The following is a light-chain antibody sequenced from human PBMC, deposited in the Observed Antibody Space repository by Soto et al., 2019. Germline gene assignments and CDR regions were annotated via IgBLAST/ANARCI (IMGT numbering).Light chain of an antibody. CDR1: SGSVSTSYY. J-gene: IGLJ3*02. Sequence: QTVVTQEPSFSVSPGRTVTLTCGLSSGSVSTSYYPSWYQQTPGQAPRTLIYSTNNRPSAVPDRFSGSILGNKAALTITGAQADDESDYYCVLYMGSGIWVFGGGTKLTVL. CDR3: VLYMGSGIWV. CDR2: STN. V-gene: IGLV8-61*01.